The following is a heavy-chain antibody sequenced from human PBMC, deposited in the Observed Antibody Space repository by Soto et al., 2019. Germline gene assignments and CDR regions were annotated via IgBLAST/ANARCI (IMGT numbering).Heavy chain of an antibody. D-gene: IGHD3-10*01. J-gene: IGHJ4*02. CDR3: AKLGTMGGFDS. V-gene: IGHV3-23*01. Sequence: EVQLLESGGGLVQPGGSLRLYCAASGFTFSSFAMSWVRQAPGKGLEWLAGITFRGDYTYYADSVKGRFTLSRDKSRNRLDLEMNSLQVEATALYYCAKLGTMGGFDSWGQGTLLTVSS. CDR1: GFTFSSFA. CDR2: ITFRGDYT.